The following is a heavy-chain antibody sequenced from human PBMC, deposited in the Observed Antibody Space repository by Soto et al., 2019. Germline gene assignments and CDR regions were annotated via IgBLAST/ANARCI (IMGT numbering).Heavy chain of an antibody. J-gene: IGHJ4*02. Sequence: QVQLVESGGGVVQPGRSLRLSCAASGFTFSSYAMHWVRQAPGKGLEWVAVISYDGSNKYYADSVKGRFTISRDNSKNTLYLRRNSLRAEDPAVYSCARGGAYGDYIPPSYYFDYWGQGTLVTVSS. CDR3: ARGGAYGDYIPPSYYFDY. V-gene: IGHV3-30-3*01. CDR2: ISYDGSNK. CDR1: GFTFSSYA. D-gene: IGHD4-17*01.